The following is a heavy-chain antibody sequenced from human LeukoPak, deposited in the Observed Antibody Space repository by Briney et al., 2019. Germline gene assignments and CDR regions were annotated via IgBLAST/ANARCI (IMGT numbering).Heavy chain of an antibody. V-gene: IGHV1-46*03. CDR1: GYTFTSYY. CDR2: INPSGGST. Sequence: ASVKVSCKASGYTFTSYYMHWVRQAPGQGLEWMGIINPSGGSTSYAQKFQGRVTMTRDTSTSTVYMELSSLRSEDTAVYYCAGGAIVGATAAAFDIWGQGTMVTVSS. D-gene: IGHD1-26*01. CDR3: AGGAIVGATAAAFDI. J-gene: IGHJ3*02.